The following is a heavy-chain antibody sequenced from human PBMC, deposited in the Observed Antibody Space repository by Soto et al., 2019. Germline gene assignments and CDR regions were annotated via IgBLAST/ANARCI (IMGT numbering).Heavy chain of an antibody. J-gene: IGHJ6*03. Sequence: EVQLVESGGGLVQPGGSLRLSCAASGFTFSSYSMNWVRQAPGKGLEWVSYISSSSSTIYYADSVKGRFTISRDNAKNSLYLQMNSLRAEDTAVYYCARDRAKVTGTFMDVWDKGTTVTVSS. V-gene: IGHV3-48*01. CDR2: ISSSSSTI. CDR3: ARDRAKVTGTFMDV. D-gene: IGHD1-7*01. CDR1: GFTFSSYS.